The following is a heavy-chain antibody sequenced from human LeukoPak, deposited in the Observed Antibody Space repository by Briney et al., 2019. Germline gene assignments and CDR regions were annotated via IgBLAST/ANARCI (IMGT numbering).Heavy chain of an antibody. Sequence: SETLSLTCTVSGGSISSGGYYWSWIRQPPGKGLEWIGEINHSGSTNYNPSLKSRVTISVDTSKNQFSLKLSSVTAADTAVYYCARDPNYDYVWGSYRYIKYFDYWGQGTLVTVSS. D-gene: IGHD3-16*02. CDR2: INHSGST. CDR3: ARDPNYDYVWGSYRYIKYFDY. J-gene: IGHJ4*02. V-gene: IGHV4-39*07. CDR1: GGSISSGGYY.